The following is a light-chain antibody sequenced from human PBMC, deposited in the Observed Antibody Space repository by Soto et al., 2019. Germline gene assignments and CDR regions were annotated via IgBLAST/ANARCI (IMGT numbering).Light chain of an antibody. Sequence: ETLMTQSPATLSVSPGERATLSCRASQSVNNNLAWYQQKLGQAPRVLIYGASTRATGIPARFTGSGSGTEFILTITSLQSEDSAVYYCQENNTWPWTFGQGTKVDIK. CDR2: GAS. J-gene: IGKJ1*01. V-gene: IGKV3-15*01. CDR1: QSVNNN. CDR3: QENNTWPWT.